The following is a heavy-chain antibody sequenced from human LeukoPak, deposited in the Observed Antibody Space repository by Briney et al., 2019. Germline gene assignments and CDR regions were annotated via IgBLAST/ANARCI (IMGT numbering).Heavy chain of an antibody. D-gene: IGHD6-13*01. CDR1: GGPISNYY. Sequence: SETLSLTCTVSGGPISNYYWSWIRQPPGKGLEWLGYISYSGSTNYNPSLKSRVTISADTSKNQFSLKVSSVTAADTAVYYCARLRSTAIESWGQGTLVTVSS. CDR3: ARLRSTAIES. J-gene: IGHJ4*02. CDR2: ISYSGST. V-gene: IGHV4-59*01.